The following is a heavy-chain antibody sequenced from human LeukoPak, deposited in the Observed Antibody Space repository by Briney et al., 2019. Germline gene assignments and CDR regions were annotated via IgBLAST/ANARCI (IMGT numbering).Heavy chain of an antibody. D-gene: IGHD6-19*01. CDR1: GYTFTGYY. Sequence: ASVKVSCKASGYTFTGYYMHWVRQAPGQGLEWMGRINPNNGGTNYAQKFQGRVTMTRDTSISTAYMELSRLRSDDTAVYYCARVLKGSGWYGEIDYWGQGTLVTVSS. CDR3: ARVLKGSGWYGEIDY. J-gene: IGHJ4*02. CDR2: INPNNGGT. V-gene: IGHV1-2*06.